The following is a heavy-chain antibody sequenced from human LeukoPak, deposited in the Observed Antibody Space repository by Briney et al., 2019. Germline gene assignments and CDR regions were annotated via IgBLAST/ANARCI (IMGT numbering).Heavy chain of an antibody. Sequence: GSLRLSCAASGFIFSNFWMRWVRQSPGKGLEWIGEMSPSGSTKYNPSLKSRVSISEDTSKNLLFLKLTSVTAADTAEYFCARARHDPLEYYYYIDVWGTGTTVAVSS. CDR1: GFIFSNFW. D-gene: IGHD3-3*01. J-gene: IGHJ6*03. V-gene: IGHV4-34*01. CDR3: ARARHDPLEYYYYIDV. CDR2: MSPSGST.